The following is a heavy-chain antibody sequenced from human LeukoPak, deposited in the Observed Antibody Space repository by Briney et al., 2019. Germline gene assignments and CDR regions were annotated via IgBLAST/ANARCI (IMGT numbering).Heavy chain of an antibody. CDR3: ARSLWRGYCSTTICAPNWFDP. CDR1: GLTFSSYW. Sequence: GGSLRLSCAASGLTFSSYWMSWVRQAPGKGLEWVANIKQDGSEKYYVDSVKGRFTISRDNAKNSLWLQMTSLRAEDTAVYYCARSLWRGYCSTTICAPNWFDPWGQGTLVIVSS. V-gene: IGHV3-7*03. J-gene: IGHJ5*02. CDR2: IKQDGSEK. D-gene: IGHD2-2*01.